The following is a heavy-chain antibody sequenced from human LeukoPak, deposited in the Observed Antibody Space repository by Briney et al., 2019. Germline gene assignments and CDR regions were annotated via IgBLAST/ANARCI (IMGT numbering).Heavy chain of an antibody. J-gene: IGHJ5*02. V-gene: IGHV1-8*01. CDR1: GYTFTNYD. D-gene: IGHD1-26*01. CDR3: ARDIAGATKGGWFDT. Sequence: ASVKVSCKASGYTFTNYDINWVRQATGQGLEWVGWMNPNSGNTGYAQKFQGRVTMTRNTSISTAYMELSSLRSEDTALYYCARDIAGATKGGWFDTWGQGTPVTVPS. CDR2: MNPNSGNT.